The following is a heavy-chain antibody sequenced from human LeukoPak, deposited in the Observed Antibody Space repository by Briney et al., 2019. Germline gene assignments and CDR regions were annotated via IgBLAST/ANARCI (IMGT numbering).Heavy chain of an antibody. Sequence: SETLSLTCTVSGYSISSGYYWGWIRQPPGKGLEWTGSIYHSGSTYYNPSLKSRVTISVDTSKNQFSLKLSSVTAADTAVYYCARVTRGSIAVAGYWGQGTLVTVSS. CDR3: ARVTRGSIAVAGY. CDR1: GYSISSGYY. D-gene: IGHD6-19*01. J-gene: IGHJ4*02. V-gene: IGHV4-38-2*02. CDR2: IYHSGST.